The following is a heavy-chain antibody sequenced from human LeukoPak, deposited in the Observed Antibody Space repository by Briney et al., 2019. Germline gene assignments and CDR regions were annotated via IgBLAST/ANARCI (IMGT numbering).Heavy chain of an antibody. CDR1: GFTFSSYA. V-gene: IGHV3-23*01. CDR2: ISGSGGTT. CDR3: AKDDSTVVTWGKKFDS. J-gene: IGHJ4*02. D-gene: IGHD4-23*01. Sequence: PGGSLRLSCVASGFTFSSYAMSWVRQAPGKGLEWVSAISGSGGTTYYADSVKGRFTISRDNSKNTLFLQMNSLRAEDTAVYYCAKDDSTVVTWGKKFDSWGQGTLVTVSS.